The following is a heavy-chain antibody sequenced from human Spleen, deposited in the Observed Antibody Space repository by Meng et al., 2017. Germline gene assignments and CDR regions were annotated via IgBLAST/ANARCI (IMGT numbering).Heavy chain of an antibody. CDR3: ARGTPGRSYCDY. J-gene: IGHJ4*02. V-gene: IGHV1-18*01. CDR1: DYTFTGYG. Sequence: QVQLLQSGPEVKQPGASLKVSCKASDYTFTGYGVCWVRQAPGQGLEWMAWLGAHPGDTSHAPKFVGRVTVTADTATATAYMELRSLRSDDTAVYYCARGTPGRSYCDYWGLGTLVTVSS. D-gene: IGHD3-10*01. CDR2: LGAHPGDT.